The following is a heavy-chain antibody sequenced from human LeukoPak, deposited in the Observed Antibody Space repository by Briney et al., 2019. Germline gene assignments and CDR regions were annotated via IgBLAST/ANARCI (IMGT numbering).Heavy chain of an antibody. CDR3: ARSDKFYQKYNWFDP. Sequence: SVKVSCKASGGTFSSYAISWVRQAPGRGLEWMGGIIPIFGTANYAQKFQGRVTITTDESTSTAYMELSSLRSEDTAVYYCARSDKFYQKYNWFDPWGQGTLVTVSS. D-gene: IGHD2/OR15-2a*01. CDR1: GGTFSSYA. CDR2: IIPIFGTA. J-gene: IGHJ5*02. V-gene: IGHV1-69*05.